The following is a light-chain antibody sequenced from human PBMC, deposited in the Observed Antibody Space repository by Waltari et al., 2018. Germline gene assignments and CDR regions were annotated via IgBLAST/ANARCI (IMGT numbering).Light chain of an antibody. Sequence: EIVLTQSPATLSLSPGDRATLSCRASQSVSNYLAWYQKKPGQAPRLLIYDASKRATGIPARFSGSGSGTDFTLTISSLEAEDFAVYYCQQRSNWPPAITFGQGTRLEIK. CDR1: QSVSNY. J-gene: IGKJ5*01. CDR2: DAS. CDR3: QQRSNWPPAIT. V-gene: IGKV3-11*01.